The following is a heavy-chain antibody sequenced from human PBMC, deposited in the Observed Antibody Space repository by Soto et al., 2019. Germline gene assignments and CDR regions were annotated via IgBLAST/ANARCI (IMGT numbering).Heavy chain of an antibody. D-gene: IGHD2-21*02. J-gene: IGHJ2*01. V-gene: IGHV1-8*01. CDR2: MNPNSGNT. Sequence: QVQLVQSGAEVKKPGASVKVSCKASGYTFTSYDINWVRQATGQGLEWMGWMNPNSGNTGYAQKFQGRVTMTRNTSISTAYMELSSLRSEDTAVYYCARAEAYCGGDCYPNGYFDLWGRGTLVTVSS. CDR1: GYTFTSYD. CDR3: ARAEAYCGGDCYPNGYFDL.